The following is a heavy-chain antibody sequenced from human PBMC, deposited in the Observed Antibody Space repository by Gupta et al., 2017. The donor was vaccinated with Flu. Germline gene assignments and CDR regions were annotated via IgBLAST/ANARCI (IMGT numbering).Heavy chain of an antibody. Sequence: QVQLRESGPGLVKPSETLSLTCAVSGFPITSYYWGWIRQPPGKGLEWIGSVFHDGNTYYNPSLNGRVTMSIDTSKNQFSLKVTSVTAADTAVYYCARSYQARHYLDYWGQGTLVTVSS. CDR3: ARSYQARHYLDY. CDR2: VFHDGNT. J-gene: IGHJ4*02. CDR1: GFPITSYY. V-gene: IGHV4-38-2*01.